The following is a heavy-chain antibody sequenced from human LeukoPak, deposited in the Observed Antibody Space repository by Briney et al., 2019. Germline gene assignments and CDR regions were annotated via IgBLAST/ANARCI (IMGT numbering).Heavy chain of an antibody. Sequence: GRSLRLSCATSGFTFDDYAMHWVRQAPGKGLEWVARISWNSDPIAYADSVRGRFTISRDNARNSLYLHMDSLRTEDTAFYYCARNRHLGGVTWYFLDYWGQGTLVTVSS. J-gene: IGHJ4*02. CDR3: ARNRHLGGVTWYFLDY. V-gene: IGHV3-9*01. CDR1: GFTFDDYA. CDR2: ISWNSDPI. D-gene: IGHD6-13*01.